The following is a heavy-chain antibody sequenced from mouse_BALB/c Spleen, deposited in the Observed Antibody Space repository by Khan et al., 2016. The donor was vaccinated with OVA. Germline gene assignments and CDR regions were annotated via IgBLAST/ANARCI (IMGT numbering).Heavy chain of an antibody. Sequence: QVQLQQSGAELAKPGASVKMSCKASGYTFINYWILWVKQRPGQGLEWIGYINPSTAYTEYNQNFKDTATLSADKSSRTAYMQRSRLTSEDSAVYYCARRGLRWDFDYWGQGTTLTVSS. CDR2: INPSTAYT. CDR3: ARRGLRWDFDY. D-gene: IGHD1-1*01. J-gene: IGHJ2*01. V-gene: IGHV1-7*01. CDR1: GYTFINYW.